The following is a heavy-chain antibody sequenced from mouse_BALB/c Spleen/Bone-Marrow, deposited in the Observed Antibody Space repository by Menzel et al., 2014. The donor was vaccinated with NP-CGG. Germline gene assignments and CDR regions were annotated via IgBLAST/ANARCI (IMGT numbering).Heavy chain of an antibody. CDR2: ISSGSSTV. D-gene: IGHD1-1*01. Sequence: EVHLVESGGGLVQPGGSRKLSCAASGFTFSSFGMHWVRQAPEKGLEWVAYISSGSSTVYYADKVMGRFTISRDNPKNTLFLQMTNLRSEDTAMYYCARSGSSSGYFDYWGQGTTLTVSS. CDR1: GFTFSSFG. V-gene: IGHV5-17*02. CDR3: ARSGSSSGYFDY. J-gene: IGHJ2*01.